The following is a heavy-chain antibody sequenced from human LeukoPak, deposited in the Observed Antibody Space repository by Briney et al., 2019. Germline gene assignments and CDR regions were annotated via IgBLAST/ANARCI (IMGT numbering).Heavy chain of an antibody. CDR3: ARERGSLAY. V-gene: IGHV3-21*01. J-gene: IGHJ4*02. D-gene: IGHD3-16*01. Sequence: GGSLRLSCAASGFTFSSYSMNWVRQASGKGLEWVSSISTSSSYKYYADSVKGRFTISRDNAKNSVSLQMSSLRAEDTAVYYCARERGSLAYWGQGTLVTVSS. CDR2: ISTSSSYK. CDR1: GFTFSSYS.